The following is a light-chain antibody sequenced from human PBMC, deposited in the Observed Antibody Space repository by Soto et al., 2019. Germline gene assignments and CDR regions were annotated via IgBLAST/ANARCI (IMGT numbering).Light chain of an antibody. CDR2: GAS. CDR1: HSVISRY. J-gene: IGKJ2*01. Sequence: EIVLTQSPGTLSLSPGERATLSCRASHSVISRYLALSQQKPGQALRLLIYGASSRATGFPDSFIGSRSGTDLTLILRSLEPEDFAVYLCHQYCSSPAYTLGQGTKLEIK. V-gene: IGKV3-20*01. CDR3: HQYCSSPAYT.